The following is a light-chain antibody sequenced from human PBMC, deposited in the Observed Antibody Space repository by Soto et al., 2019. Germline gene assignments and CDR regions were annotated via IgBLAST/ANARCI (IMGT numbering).Light chain of an antibody. V-gene: IGKV1-5*03. CDR1: QSISTW. J-gene: IGKJ1*01. Sequence: DIQMTQSPSTLSASVGDRVTITCRASQSISTWLAWYQQKPGNGPKVLIYTASTLESGVPSRFSGSGSATEFTLTISSLQPDDFATYYCQQYNSHSWTFGQGTKVEIK. CDR2: TAS. CDR3: QQYNSHSWT.